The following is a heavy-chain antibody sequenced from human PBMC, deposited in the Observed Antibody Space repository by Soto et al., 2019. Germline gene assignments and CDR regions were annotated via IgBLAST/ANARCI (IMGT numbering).Heavy chain of an antibody. CDR3: ARIAWVRFDY. Sequence: SDTLSLTYALSGDSMTRSVWWTWVRQPPGKGLEWIGEVFHTGNTNYNPSLKSRVTMSVDKSTNEFSLKVTSVTAADTAIYYCARIAWVRFDYWGQGALVTVSS. CDR2: VFHTGNT. V-gene: IGHV4-4*02. CDR1: GDSMTRSVW. D-gene: IGHD2-15*01. J-gene: IGHJ4*02.